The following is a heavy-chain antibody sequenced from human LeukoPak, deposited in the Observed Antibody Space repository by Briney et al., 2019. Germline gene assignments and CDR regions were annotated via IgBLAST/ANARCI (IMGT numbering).Heavy chain of an antibody. CDR1: GFTFSRYA. D-gene: IGHD5-18*01. V-gene: IGHV3-64D*09. J-gene: IGHJ4*02. CDR2: ISSNGGST. CDR3: VKARGIQLWLPGDY. Sequence: GGSLRLSCSASGFTFSRYAMHGVRQAPGKGLEYVSAISSNGGSTYYGDSVKGRFTISRDNSKNTLYLQMSSLRAEDTAVYYCVKARGIQLWLPGDYWGQGTLVTVSS.